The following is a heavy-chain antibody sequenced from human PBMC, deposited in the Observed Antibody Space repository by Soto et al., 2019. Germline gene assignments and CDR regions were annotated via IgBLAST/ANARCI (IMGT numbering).Heavy chain of an antibody. D-gene: IGHD2-2*01. Sequence: PGGSLRLSCAASGFTFSSYSMNWVRQAPGKGLEWVSYISSSSSTIYYADSVKGRFTIPRDNAKNSLYLQMNSLRDEDTAVYYCARSPRKDIVVVPAAGAFEIWGQGTMVTVSS. J-gene: IGHJ3*02. CDR1: GFTFSSYS. V-gene: IGHV3-48*02. CDR2: ISSSSSTI. CDR3: ARSPRKDIVVVPAAGAFEI.